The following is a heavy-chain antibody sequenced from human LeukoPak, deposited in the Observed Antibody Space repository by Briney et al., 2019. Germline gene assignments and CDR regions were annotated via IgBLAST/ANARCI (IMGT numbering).Heavy chain of an antibody. CDR2: MYTSGST. D-gene: IGHD3-10*01. CDR3: ARDRFGSGSYYNVRWFDP. J-gene: IGHJ5*02. V-gene: IGHV4-4*07. CDR1: GGSISSYY. Sequence: PSEALSLTCTVSGGSISSYYWSWVRQPAGKGLEWIGRMYTSGSTNYNPSLKSRVTMSVDTSKNQFSLKLSSVTAADTAVYYCARDRFGSGSYYNVRWFDPWGQGTLVTVSS.